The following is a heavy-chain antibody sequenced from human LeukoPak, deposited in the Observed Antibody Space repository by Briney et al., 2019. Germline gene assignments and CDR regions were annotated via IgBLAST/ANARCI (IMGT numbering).Heavy chain of an antibody. CDR3: AKVPGVRGYYYYGMDV. V-gene: IGHV3-23*01. CDR2: ISGSGGST. Sequence: GGSLRLSCAASGFTFSSYAMSWVRQAPGKGLEWVYAISGSGGSTYYGDSVKGRFTISRDNSKNTLYLQMNSLRAEDTAVYYCAKVPGVRGYYYYGMDVWGQGTTVTVSS. CDR1: GFTFSSYA. D-gene: IGHD3-10*01. J-gene: IGHJ6*02.